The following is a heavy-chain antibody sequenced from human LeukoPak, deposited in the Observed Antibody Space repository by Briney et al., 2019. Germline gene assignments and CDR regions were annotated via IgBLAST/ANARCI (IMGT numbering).Heavy chain of an antibody. CDR3: ARGSENWNDYNWFDP. J-gene: IGHJ5*02. D-gene: IGHD1-1*01. CDR2: IIPIFGTA. Sequence: GSSVKVSCKASGGTFSSYAISWVRQAPGQGPEWMGGIIPIFGTANYAQKFQGRVTITADKSTSTAYMELSSLRSEDTAVYYCARGSENWNDYNWFDPWGQGTLVTVSS. CDR1: GGTFSSYA. V-gene: IGHV1-69*06.